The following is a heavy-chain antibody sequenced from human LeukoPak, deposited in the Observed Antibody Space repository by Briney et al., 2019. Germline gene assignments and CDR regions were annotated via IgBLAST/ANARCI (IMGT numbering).Heavy chain of an antibody. CDR3: ARAQDRYSSSWFEIDY. Sequence: PSETMSLACGVYGGSFSGYYWSWIRQPPGKGLEWIGEINHSGSTNYNPSLKSRVTISVDTSKNQFSLKLSSVTAADTAVYYCARAQDRYSSSWFEIDYWGQGTLVTVSS. CDR1: GGSFSGYY. V-gene: IGHV4-34*01. D-gene: IGHD6-13*01. J-gene: IGHJ4*02. CDR2: INHSGST.